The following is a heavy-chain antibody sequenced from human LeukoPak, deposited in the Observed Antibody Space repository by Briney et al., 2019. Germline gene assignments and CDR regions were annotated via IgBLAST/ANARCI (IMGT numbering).Heavy chain of an antibody. CDR1: GLTFSSHG. CDR2: INHDGRET. D-gene: IGHD6-13*01. V-gene: IGHV3-7*01. J-gene: IGHJ2*01. Sequence: GGSLRLSCAASGLTFSSHGISWVRQAPGKGLEWVANINHDGRETYYADSVKGRFIISRDNAKDSLCLQMNSLRAEDAAVYYCAKGYIIAGRQWYLDLWGRGTLVGVSS. CDR3: AKGYIIAGRQWYLDL.